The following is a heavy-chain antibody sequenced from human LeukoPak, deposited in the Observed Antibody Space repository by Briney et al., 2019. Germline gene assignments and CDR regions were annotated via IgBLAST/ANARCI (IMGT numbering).Heavy chain of an antibody. CDR3: AREVVGATDDAFDI. J-gene: IGHJ3*02. V-gene: IGHV1-2*02. D-gene: IGHD1-26*01. CDR1: GYTFTGYY. Sequence: ASVKVSCKASGYTFTGYYMHWVRQAPGQGLEWMGWINPNSGGTNYAQKFQGRVTMTRDTSISTAFMELSRLRSGDTAVYYCAREVVGATDDAFDIWGQGTMVTVSS. CDR2: INPNSGGT.